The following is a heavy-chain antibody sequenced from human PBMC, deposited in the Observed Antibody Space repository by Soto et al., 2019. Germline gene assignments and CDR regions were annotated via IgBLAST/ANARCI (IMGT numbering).Heavy chain of an antibody. CDR2: IRETGNT. J-gene: IGHJ4*02. CDR3: AKQQMGVIRALDY. D-gene: IGHD1-26*01. Sequence: EVQILQSGGGLEQPGGSLRLSCAASGFTFSNYAMSWIRQAPGKGLEWVSTIRETGNTYYADSVRGRFATSRDNSEHTLYLQMSSLRAEDTAVYYCAKQQMGVIRALDYWGQGTLVTVSS. V-gene: IGHV3-23*01. CDR1: GFTFSNYA.